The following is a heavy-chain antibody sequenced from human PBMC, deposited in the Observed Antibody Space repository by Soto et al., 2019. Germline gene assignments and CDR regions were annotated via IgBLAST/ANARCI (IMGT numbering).Heavy chain of an antibody. D-gene: IGHD2-15*01. J-gene: IGHJ4*02. CDR1: GGSINSGGYY. CDR3: ARCRDAFGFDT. V-gene: IGHV4-31*03. CDR2: IHYRGRT. Sequence: QVQLQESGPGLVKPSETLSLTCNVSGGSINSGGYYWGWIRQQPGKGLEWIGYIHYRGRTSFNPSLQSRVSISMDMSGHHFALKLTSVTAADTAVYYCARCRDAFGFDTLGQGTRVTVSS.